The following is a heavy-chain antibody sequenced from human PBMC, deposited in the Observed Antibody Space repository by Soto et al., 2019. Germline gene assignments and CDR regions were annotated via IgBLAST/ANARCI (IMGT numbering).Heavy chain of an antibody. V-gene: IGHV1-2*02. Sequence: ASVKVSCKASGYTFTGYYMHWVRQAPGQGPEWMGWINPNSGNTKYAQSFQGRVTMTRDTSTSTAYMELTWLRSDDAAIYYCARAGDNGDRFFDAWGQGTLVTISS. J-gene: IGHJ4*02. CDR2: INPNSGNT. CDR3: ARAGDNGDRFFDA. CDR1: GYTFTGYY. D-gene: IGHD7-27*01.